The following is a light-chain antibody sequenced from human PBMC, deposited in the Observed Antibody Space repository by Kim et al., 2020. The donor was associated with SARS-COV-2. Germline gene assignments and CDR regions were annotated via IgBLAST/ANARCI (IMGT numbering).Light chain of an antibody. CDR3: SSYTASSTLV. Sequence: GQSITISCTRTTSDVGGYNYVSWYQQHPGKAPKLMIYGVTKRPSGVSNRFSGSKSGNTASLIISGLQAEDEADYYCSSYTASSTLVFGGGTQLTVL. V-gene: IGLV2-14*04. J-gene: IGLJ3*02. CDR1: TSDVGGYNY. CDR2: GVT.